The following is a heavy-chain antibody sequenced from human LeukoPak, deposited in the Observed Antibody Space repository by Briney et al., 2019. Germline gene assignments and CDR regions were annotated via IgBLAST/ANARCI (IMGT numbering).Heavy chain of an antibody. J-gene: IGHJ4*02. Sequence: SETLSLTCTVSGGSISSYYWSWIRQPPGKGLEWIGYIYYSGSTNYNPSLKSRVTISVDTSKNRFSLKLSSVTAADTAVYYCARERQLGYFDYWGQGTLVTVSS. D-gene: IGHD6-13*01. CDR2: IYYSGST. V-gene: IGHV4-59*01. CDR3: ARERQLGYFDY. CDR1: GGSISSYY.